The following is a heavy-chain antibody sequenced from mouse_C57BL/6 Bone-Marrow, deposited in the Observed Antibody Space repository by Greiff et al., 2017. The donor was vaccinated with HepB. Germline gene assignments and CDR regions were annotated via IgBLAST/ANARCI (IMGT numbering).Heavy chain of an antibody. CDR1: GYAFTNYL. J-gene: IGHJ2*01. D-gene: IGHD1-1*02. CDR2: INPGSGGT. Sequence: VQLQQSGAELVRPGSSVKVSCKASGYAFTNYLIEWVKQRPGQGLEWIGVINPGSGGTNYNEKFKGKATLTADKSSSTAYMQLSSLTSEDSAVYFGARKRGGRGDFDYWGQGTTLTVSS. V-gene: IGHV1-54*01. CDR3: ARKRGGRGDFDY.